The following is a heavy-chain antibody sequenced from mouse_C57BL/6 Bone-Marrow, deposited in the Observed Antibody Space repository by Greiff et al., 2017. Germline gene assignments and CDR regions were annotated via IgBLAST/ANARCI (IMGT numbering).Heavy chain of an antibody. D-gene: IGHD1-1*01. V-gene: IGHV1-81*01. CDR1: GYTFTSYG. CDR3: AYYGSSTFAY. J-gene: IGHJ3*01. CDR2: IYPRSGNT. Sequence: QVQLQQSGAELARPGASVKLSCKASGYTFTSYGISWVKQRTGQGLEWIGEIYPRSGNTYYNEKFKGKATLTADKSSSTAYMELRSLTSEDSAVYFCAYYGSSTFAYWGQGTLVTVSA.